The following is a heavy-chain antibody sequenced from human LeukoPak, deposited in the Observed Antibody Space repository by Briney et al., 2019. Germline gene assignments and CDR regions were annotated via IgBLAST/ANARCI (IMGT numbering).Heavy chain of an antibody. CDR1: GFTFSSYG. D-gene: IGHD6-19*01. Sequence: GRSLSLSCAASGFTFSSYGMHWVRQAPGQGLEWVGVIWYDGSNKHYADSVKGRFTITRDNSKNTLYLQMNSLRAEDTAVYYCAIVNVAGTGTAPGYWGQGMLVTVSS. J-gene: IGHJ4*02. CDR2: IWYDGSNK. CDR3: AIVNVAGTGTAPGY. V-gene: IGHV3-33*03.